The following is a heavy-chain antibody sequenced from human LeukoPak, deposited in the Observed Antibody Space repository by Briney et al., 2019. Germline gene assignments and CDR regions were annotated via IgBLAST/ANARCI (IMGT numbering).Heavy chain of an antibody. J-gene: IGHJ4*02. D-gene: IGHD6-13*01. CDR3: ARAPVAAAGGFDY. Sequence: GGSLRLSCAASFTFSNYWMSWVRQAPAKGLEWVANIKEDGSEKYYVDSVEARFTISRDNANNSLYLQMNSLRAEDTAVYYCARAPVAAAGGFDYWGQGTLVTVSS. CDR1: FTFSNYW. V-gene: IGHV3-7*04. CDR2: IKEDGSEK.